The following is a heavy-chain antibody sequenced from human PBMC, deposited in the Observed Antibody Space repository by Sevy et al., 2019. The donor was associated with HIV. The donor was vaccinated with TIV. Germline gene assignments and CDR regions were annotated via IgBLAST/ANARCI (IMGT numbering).Heavy chain of an antibody. Sequence: GGSLRLSCAASGLTFTTTGMSWVRQAPGKGLEWVAGVTSDGATYYADSVRDRFTVSGDNSKNTPYLQLNSLRADDTAVFYCAGGDTTMITDLDYWGQGTLVTVSS. CDR1: GLTFTTTG. J-gene: IGHJ4*02. D-gene: IGHD3-16*01. CDR3: AGGDTTMITDLDY. V-gene: IGHV3-23*01. CDR2: VTSDGAT.